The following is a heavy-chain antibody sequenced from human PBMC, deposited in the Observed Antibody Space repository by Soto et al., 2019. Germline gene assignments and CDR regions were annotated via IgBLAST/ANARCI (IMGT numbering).Heavy chain of an antibody. D-gene: IGHD4-17*01. V-gene: IGHV3-53*01. CDR2: IYSGGST. CDR3: AREPYGNYYYYGMDV. Sequence: PGGSLRLSCAASGFTFSDYAMSWVRQAPGKGLQWVSGIYSGGSTYYADSVKGRFTISRDNSKNTLYLQMNSLRAEDTAVYYCAREPYGNYYYYGMDVWGQGTTVTVSS. J-gene: IGHJ6*02. CDR1: GFTFSDYA.